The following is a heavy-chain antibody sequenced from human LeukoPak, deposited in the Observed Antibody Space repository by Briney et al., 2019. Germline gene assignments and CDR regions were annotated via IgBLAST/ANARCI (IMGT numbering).Heavy chain of an antibody. CDR2: ISASGNT. Sequence: PSETLSPTCTVSGDSISISYWNWIRQTPGKGLEWIGYISASGNTNYHPSLKSRIIISADMSKNQFSLKLSSVTAADTAVYYCARLIPVTTVLRKNYFDYWGQGTLVTVSP. CDR1: GDSISISY. CDR3: ARLIPVTTVLRKNYFDY. D-gene: IGHD1-7*01. V-gene: IGHV4-4*09. J-gene: IGHJ4*02.